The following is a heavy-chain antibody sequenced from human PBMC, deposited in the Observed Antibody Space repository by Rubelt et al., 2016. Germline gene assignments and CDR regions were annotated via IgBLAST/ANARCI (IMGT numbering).Heavy chain of an antibody. CDR2: INHSGST. V-gene: IGHV4-34*01. D-gene: IGHD3-10*01. J-gene: IGHJ2*01. CDR1: GGSFSGYY. CDR3: ARGSRFISRGVIPSSDL. Sequence: KPSETLSLTCAVYGGSFSGYYWSWIRQPPGKGLEWIGEINHSGSTNYNPSLKSRVTISVDTSKNQFSLKLSSVTAADTAVYYCARGSRFISRGVIPSSDLWGRGTLVTVSS.